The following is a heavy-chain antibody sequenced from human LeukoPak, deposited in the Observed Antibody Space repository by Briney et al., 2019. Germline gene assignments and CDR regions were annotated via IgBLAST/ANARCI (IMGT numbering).Heavy chain of an antibody. CDR3: ANGPTSNGYFYYFDY. V-gene: IGHV3-74*03. CDR2: INGDASNT. Sequence: PGGSLRLSCAASGLTFNSYWMHWVRQVAGKGLVWVARINGDASNTTYADSVKGRFTISRDNAKNTLYLQMNSLRVDDTAVYYCANGPTSNGYFYYFDYWGQGTLVTVSS. J-gene: IGHJ4*02. D-gene: IGHD3-22*01. CDR1: GLTFNSYW.